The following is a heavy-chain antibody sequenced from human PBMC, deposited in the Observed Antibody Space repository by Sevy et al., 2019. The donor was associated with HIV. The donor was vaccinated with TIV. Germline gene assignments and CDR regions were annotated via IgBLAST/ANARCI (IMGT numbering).Heavy chain of an antibody. D-gene: IGHD4-17*01. Sequence: GGSLRLSCAASGFTFSNAWMSWVRQAPGKGLEWVGRIKSKTDGGTTDYAAPVKGRFTISRDDSKNTRYLQMNSLKTEDTAVYYCTTTPYGDYDFDYWGQGTLVTVSS. CDR1: GFTFSNAW. CDR2: IKSKTDGGTT. CDR3: TTTPYGDYDFDY. V-gene: IGHV3-15*01. J-gene: IGHJ4*02.